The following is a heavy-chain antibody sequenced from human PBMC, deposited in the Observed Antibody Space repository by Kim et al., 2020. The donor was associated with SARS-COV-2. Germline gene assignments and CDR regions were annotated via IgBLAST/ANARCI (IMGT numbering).Heavy chain of an antibody. J-gene: IGHJ3*02. D-gene: IGHD1-1*01. V-gene: IGHV5-51*01. CDR2: FYPGDSDT. CDR3: GRWKIGNFGDSFDI. CDR1: GYNFNNKW. Sequence: GESLKISCQGFGYNFNNKWLGWVRQVPGKGLEWMGIFYPGDSDTRYRPSSQGHVTMSADTSISTAYLHWSSLQASDTAMYFCGRWKIGNFGDSFDIWGQGTMVTV.